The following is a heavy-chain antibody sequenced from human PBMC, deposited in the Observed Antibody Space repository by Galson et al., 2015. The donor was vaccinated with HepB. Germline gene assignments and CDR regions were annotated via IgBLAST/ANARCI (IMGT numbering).Heavy chain of an antibody. CDR2: ISSSSSYI. D-gene: IGHD3-3*01. CDR1: GFTFSSYS. V-gene: IGHV3-21*04. J-gene: IGHJ6*03. Sequence: SLRLSCAASGFTFSSYSMNWVRQAPGKGLEWVSSISSSSSYIYYADSVKGRFTISRDNAKNSLYLQMNSLKTEDTAVYYCTRQADDRFLEWLQEFYYYYMDVWGKGTTVTVSS. CDR3: TRQADDRFLEWLQEFYYYYMDV.